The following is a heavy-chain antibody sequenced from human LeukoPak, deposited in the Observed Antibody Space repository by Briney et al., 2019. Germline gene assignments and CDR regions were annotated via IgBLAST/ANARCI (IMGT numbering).Heavy chain of an antibody. CDR1: GFTFSSYA. CDR2: ISGSGGST. J-gene: IGHJ6*02. Sequence: GGSLRLSCAASGFTFSSYAMSWVRQAPGKGLEWVSAISGSGGSTYYADSVKGRFTISRDNSKNTLYLQMNSLRAEDTAVYYCARDRGSSWYPYYYYGMDVWGQGTTVTVSS. CDR3: ARDRGSSWYPYYYYGMDV. D-gene: IGHD6-13*01. V-gene: IGHV3-23*01.